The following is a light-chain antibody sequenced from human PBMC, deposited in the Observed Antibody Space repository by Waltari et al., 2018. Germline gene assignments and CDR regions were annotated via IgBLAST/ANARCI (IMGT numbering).Light chain of an antibody. CDR2: GKN. J-gene: IGLJ2*01. CDR3: NSRDSSGNPLVA. V-gene: IGLV3-19*01. CDR1: SLRSYY. Sequence: SSELTQDPAVSVALGQTVRITCQGDSLRSYYASWYQQKAGQAPVLVIYGKNNRPSGSPDRFSGSSLGNTASLTIPRAQAEDEADYYCNSRDSSGNPLVAFGGGTKLTVL.